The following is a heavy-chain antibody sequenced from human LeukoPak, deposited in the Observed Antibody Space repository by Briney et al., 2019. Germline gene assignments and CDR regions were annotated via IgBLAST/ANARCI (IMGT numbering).Heavy chain of an antibody. CDR2: IYYSGST. Sequence: SETLSLTCTVSGGSISSYYWSWIRQPPGKGLEWIGYIYYSGSTNYNPSLKSRVTISVDTSKNQFSLKLSSVTAADTAVYYCARGSYSSSWYLGWYFDYWGQGTLVTVSS. V-gene: IGHV4-59*01. J-gene: IGHJ4*02. D-gene: IGHD6-13*01. CDR3: ARGSYSSSWYLGWYFDY. CDR1: GGSISSYY.